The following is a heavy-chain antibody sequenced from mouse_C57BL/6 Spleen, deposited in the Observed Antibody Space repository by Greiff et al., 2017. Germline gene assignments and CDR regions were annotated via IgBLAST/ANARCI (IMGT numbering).Heavy chain of an antibody. J-gene: IGHJ2*01. CDR2: INPSNGGT. CDR1: GYTFTSYW. Sequence: QVQLQQPGTELVKPGASVKLSCKASGYTFTSYWMHWVKQRPGQGLEWIGNINPSNGGTNYNEKFKSKATLTVDKSSSTADMQLSSLTSEDSAVYYCARNWIYDYLYYFDYWGQGTTLTVSS. CDR3: ARNWIYDYLYYFDY. V-gene: IGHV1-53*01. D-gene: IGHD2-4*01.